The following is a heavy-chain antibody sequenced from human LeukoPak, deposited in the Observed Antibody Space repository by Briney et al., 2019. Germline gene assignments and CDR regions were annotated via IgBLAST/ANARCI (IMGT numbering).Heavy chain of an antibody. Sequence: PGGSLRLSCAASGFTFSSYAMRWVREAPGKGLEWVSAISGDGGSTYYTDSVTGRFTISRDNSKTTLYLQMYGLRAEDTALYYCAKDCSGTRCYSNYFDYWGQGTLVTVSS. V-gene: IGHV3-23*01. CDR3: AKDCSGTRCYSNYFDY. J-gene: IGHJ4*02. CDR1: GFTFSSYA. CDR2: ISGDGGST. D-gene: IGHD2-15*01.